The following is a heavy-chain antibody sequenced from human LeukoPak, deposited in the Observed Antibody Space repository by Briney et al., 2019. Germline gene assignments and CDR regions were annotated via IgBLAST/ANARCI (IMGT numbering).Heavy chain of an antibody. CDR1: GFPFTETW. CDR3: ARDWFHAIDY. V-gene: IGHV3-74*01. D-gene: IGHD2/OR15-2a*01. CDR2: IRSDGSDE. Sequence: GGSLRLSCATSGFPFTETWMHWVRQVPGKGLVWVSRIRSDGSDERYAEAVKGRFTISRDNAKNTLYLQMNSLRDEDTAVYYCARDWFHAIDYWGQGTLVTVSS. J-gene: IGHJ4*02.